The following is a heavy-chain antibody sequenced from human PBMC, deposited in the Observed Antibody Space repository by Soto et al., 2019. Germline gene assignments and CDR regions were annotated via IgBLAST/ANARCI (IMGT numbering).Heavy chain of an antibody. CDR2: IYYSGTT. CDR3: ARSVFP. V-gene: IGHV4-31*03. Sequence: QVQLQESGPGLVKPSQTLSLTCTVSGGSISSGGYYWSWIRQHPGKGLEWIGYIYYSGTTYYNPALKRRVTISLDTSKNQFSLKLRPVTAAHTAVYYCARSVFPWGQGTLVTVSS. J-gene: IGHJ5*02. CDR1: GGSISSGGYY.